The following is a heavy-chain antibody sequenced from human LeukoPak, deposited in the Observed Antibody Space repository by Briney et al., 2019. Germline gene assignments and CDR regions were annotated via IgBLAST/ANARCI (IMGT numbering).Heavy chain of an antibody. CDR2: INPNSGGT. CDR1: GSTFTDYY. J-gene: IGHJ4*02. CDR3: ARGKTMVYCGGDCYRFDN. Sequence: GASVKVSCKASGSTFTDYYMHWVRQAPGQGLEWVGWINPNSGGTNYAQKFQGRVTMTRDTSISTAYMELSRLLSGDTAVYYCARGKTMVYCGGDCYRFDNWGQGTLVTVSS. V-gene: IGHV1-2*02. D-gene: IGHD2-21*02.